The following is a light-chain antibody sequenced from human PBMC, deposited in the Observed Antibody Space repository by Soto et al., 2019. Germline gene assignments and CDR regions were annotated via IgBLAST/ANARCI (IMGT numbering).Light chain of an antibody. J-gene: IGLJ2*01. V-gene: IGLV2-11*01. Sequence: QSVLTQPRSVSGSPGQSVTISCTGTSSDVGGYNYVSWYQQYPGKAPKLMIYEVSKWPSGVPDRFSGSKSGNTASLTISGLQSEDEADYYCCSYAGSYTLLFGGGTKLTVL. CDR2: EVS. CDR1: SSDVGGYNY. CDR3: CSYAGSYTLL.